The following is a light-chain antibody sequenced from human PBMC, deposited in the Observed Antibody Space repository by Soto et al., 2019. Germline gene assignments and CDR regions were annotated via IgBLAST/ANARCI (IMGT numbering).Light chain of an antibody. J-gene: IGLJ1*01. V-gene: IGLV2-14*01. CDR3: SSYTDSSNYV. Sequence: QSALTQPASVSGSPGQSITISCTGTSSDVGGYNYVCWYKQHPGKAPQLMIYEVTNRPSGVSDRFSGSKSGNTASLTISGLQAEDEADYYCSSYTDSSNYVFGTGTKVTVL. CDR1: SSDVGGYNY. CDR2: EVT.